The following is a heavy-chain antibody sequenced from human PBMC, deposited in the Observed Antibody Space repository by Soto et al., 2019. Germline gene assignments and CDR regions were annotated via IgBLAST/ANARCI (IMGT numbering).Heavy chain of an antibody. V-gene: IGHV4-39*01. CDR2: IYYSGST. CDR3: ARVILDYYYGMDV. D-gene: IGHD2-8*02. Sequence: SETLSLTCTVSGGSISSSSYYWGWIRQPPGKGLEWIGSIYYSGSTYHNPSLKSRVTISVDTSKNQFSLKLSSVTAADTAVYYCARVILDYYYGMDVWGQGTTVTVSS. CDR1: GGSISSSSYY. J-gene: IGHJ6*02.